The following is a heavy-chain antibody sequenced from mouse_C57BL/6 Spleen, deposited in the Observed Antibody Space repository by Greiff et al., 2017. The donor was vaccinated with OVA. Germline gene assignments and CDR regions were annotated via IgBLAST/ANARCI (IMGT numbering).Heavy chain of an antibody. CDR1: GYTFTSYW. J-gene: IGHJ2*01. V-gene: IGHV1-69*01. CDR2: IDPSDSYT. D-gene: IGHD1-1*01. CDR3: ARSTVVLDY. Sequence: QVQLQQPGAELVMPGASVKLSCKASGYTFTSYWMRWVKQRPGQGLEWIGEIDPSDSYTNYNQKFKGKSTLTVDKSSSTAYMQLSSLTSEDSAVYYCARSTVVLDYWGQGTTLTVSS.